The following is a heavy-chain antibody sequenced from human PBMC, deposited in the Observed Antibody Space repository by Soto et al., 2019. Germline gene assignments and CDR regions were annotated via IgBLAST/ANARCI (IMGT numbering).Heavy chain of an antibody. CDR2: ISGYDGHT. D-gene: IGHD2-15*01. CDR3: AEKVFSQSCPDP. CDR1: GYTFTGYY. V-gene: IGHV1-18*04. Sequence: ASVKVSCKASGYTFTGYYIHWVRQAPGQRLEWMGWISGYDGHTRYALKFQDRVTMTSDTSTSTVYMELRSLTLDDTAVYYCAEKVFSQSCPDPWGEGPLVSVP. J-gene: IGHJ5*02.